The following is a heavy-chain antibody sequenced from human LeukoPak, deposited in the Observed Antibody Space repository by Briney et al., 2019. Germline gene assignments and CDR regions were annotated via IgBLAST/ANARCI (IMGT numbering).Heavy chain of an antibody. Sequence: SETLSLTCTVSGGSISSYYWSWIRQPPGKGLEWIGYIYYSGSTNYNPSLKSRVTISVDTSKNQFSLKLSSVTAADTAVYYCARSADGTLDYWGQGTLVTVSS. CDR1: GGSISSYY. CDR2: IYYSGST. V-gene: IGHV4-59*08. D-gene: IGHD6-13*01. J-gene: IGHJ4*02. CDR3: ARSADGTLDY.